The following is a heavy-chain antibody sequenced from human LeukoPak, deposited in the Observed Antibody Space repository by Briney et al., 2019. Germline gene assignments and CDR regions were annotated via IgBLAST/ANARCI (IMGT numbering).Heavy chain of an antibody. J-gene: IGHJ4*02. Sequence: ASVKVSCKASGYAFSSYAINWVRQAPGQGLEWMGWISAYNGNTNYAQKFQGRVTMTTDTSTSTAYMELRSLRSDDTAVYYCARDRAAGPFFDYWGQGTLVTVSS. CDR2: ISAYNGNT. D-gene: IGHD6-13*01. CDR3: ARDRAAGPFFDY. V-gene: IGHV1-18*01. CDR1: GYAFSSYA.